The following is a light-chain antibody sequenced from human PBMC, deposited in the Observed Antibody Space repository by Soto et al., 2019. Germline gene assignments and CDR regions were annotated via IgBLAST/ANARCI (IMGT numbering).Light chain of an antibody. CDR3: SSYTSSSTLV. Sequence: QSALTQPASVSGSPGQSITISCTGTSSDVGGYNYVSWYQQHPGKVPQVVIYEVSNRPSGISNRFSGSKSDNTASLTISGLQAEDEADYYCSSYTSSSTLVFGGGTKVTVL. CDR2: EVS. V-gene: IGLV2-14*01. J-gene: IGLJ2*01. CDR1: SSDVGGYNY.